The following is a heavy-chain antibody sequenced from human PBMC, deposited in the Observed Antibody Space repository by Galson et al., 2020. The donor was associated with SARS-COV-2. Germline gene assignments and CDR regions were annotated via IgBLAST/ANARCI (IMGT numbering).Heavy chain of an antibody. CDR3: ARLPGSGHGSDNWFDP. V-gene: IGHV4-4*07. Sequence: SETLSLTCTVSGGSINSYYWSWTRQPPGKGLQWIGRIDISGRTIYNPSPKSQVSMSLDTSKNQFSLKLSAVTVADTAVYYCARLPGSGHGSDNWFDPWGQGTLVTVSS. CDR1: GGSINSYY. CDR2: IDISGRT. J-gene: IGHJ5*02. D-gene: IGHD3-10*01.